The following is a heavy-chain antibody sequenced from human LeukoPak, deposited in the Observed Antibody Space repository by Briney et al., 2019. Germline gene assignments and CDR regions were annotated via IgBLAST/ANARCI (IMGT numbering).Heavy chain of an antibody. CDR1: GFTFSSYW. CDR2: IKQDGSEK. CDR3: ARALNIAAAGFDY. V-gene: IGHV3-7*01. D-gene: IGHD6-13*01. J-gene: IGHJ4*02. Sequence: GGSLRLSCAASGFTFSSYWMSWVRQAPGKGLEWVANIKQDGSEKYYVDSVKGRFTISRDNAKNSLYLQMNSLRAEDTAVYYCARALNIAAAGFDYWGQGTLVTVSS.